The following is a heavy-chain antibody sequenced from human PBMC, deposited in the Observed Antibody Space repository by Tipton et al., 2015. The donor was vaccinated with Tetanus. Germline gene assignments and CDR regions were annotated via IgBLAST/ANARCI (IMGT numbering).Heavy chain of an antibody. CDR2: IWYDGSNK. J-gene: IGHJ4*02. Sequence: SLRLSCAASGFTFSSYGMHWVRQAPGKGLEWVAVIWYDGSNKYYADSVKGRFTISRDNSKNTLYLQMNSLRAEDTAVYYCARDGEPEIQLWFPTPYYFDYWGQGTLVTVSS. D-gene: IGHD5-18*01. CDR1: GFTFSSYG. CDR3: ARDGEPEIQLWFPTPYYFDY. V-gene: IGHV3-33*01.